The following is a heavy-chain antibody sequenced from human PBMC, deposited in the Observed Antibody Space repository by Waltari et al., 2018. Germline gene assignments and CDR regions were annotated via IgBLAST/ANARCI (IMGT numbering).Heavy chain of an antibody. CDR2: VYYTGSA. J-gene: IGHJ6*02. V-gene: IGHV4-39*01. Sequence: QLQLQESGPGLVKPSETLSLMCPVSGGSITSRSFHWTWIRQPPGKGLEWIGSVYYTGSAFYNPSLKSRLTISSDTSGNQFSLQVRSVTAADTAVYYCARLASPEGLDVWGQGTTVTVSS. CDR3: ARLASPEGLDV. CDR1: GGSITSRSFH.